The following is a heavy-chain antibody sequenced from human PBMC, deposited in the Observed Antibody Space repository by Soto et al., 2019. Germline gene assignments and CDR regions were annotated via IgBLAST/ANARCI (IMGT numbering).Heavy chain of an antibody. CDR3: AKCPLTTVTTYTYY. CDR1: GFTFSSYA. V-gene: IGHV3-23*01. D-gene: IGHD4-17*01. Sequence: GGSLRLSCAASGFTFSSYAMSWVRQAPGKGLEWVSAISGSGGSTYYADSVKGRFTISRDNSKNTLYLQMNSLRAEDTAVYYWAKCPLTTVTTYTYYWGQGTLVTVSS. J-gene: IGHJ4*02. CDR2: ISGSGGST.